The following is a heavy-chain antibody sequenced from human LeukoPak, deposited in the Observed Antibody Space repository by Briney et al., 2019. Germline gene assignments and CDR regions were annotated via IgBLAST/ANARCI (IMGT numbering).Heavy chain of an antibody. D-gene: IGHD6-19*01. J-gene: IGHJ4*02. CDR1: GFTFSIYA. Sequence: PGRPLRLSCAASGFTFSIYAMHWVHQAPGKGLEVVAVISYDGINKYYADSVKRRFTISRDNSKNSLYLQMNSLRTEDTALYSCAKAHRTGERYSSDWYAFDYWGQGTLVTVSS. CDR3: AKAHRTGERYSSDWYAFDY. CDR2: ISYDGINK. V-gene: IGHV3-30-3*01.